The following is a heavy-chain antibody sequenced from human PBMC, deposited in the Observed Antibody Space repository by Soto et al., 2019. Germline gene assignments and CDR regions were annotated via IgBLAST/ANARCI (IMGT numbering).Heavy chain of an antibody. J-gene: IGHJ4*02. V-gene: IGHV4-59*01. CDR1: GGSISSYY. D-gene: IGHD1-26*01. CDR3: ARAQGSGSSSPHPLDY. CDR2: IYYSGST. Sequence: SETLSLTCTVSGGSISSYYWSWIRQPPGKGLEWIGYIYYSGSTNYNPSLKSRVTISVDTSKNQFSLKLSSVTAADTAVYYCARAQGSGSSSPHPLDYWGQGTLVTVSS.